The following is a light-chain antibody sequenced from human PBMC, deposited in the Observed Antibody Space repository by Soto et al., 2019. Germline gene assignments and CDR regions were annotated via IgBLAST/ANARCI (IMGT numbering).Light chain of an antibody. CDR3: QQYSSNLYT. Sequence: EIQMTQSLSTLSASVGDRVTTTCRASQSISTHLAWYQQKPGKAPEVLIYDASTLESGVPSRFSGSGSGTKFTLTISSLQPDDFATYYCQQYSSNLYTFGQGTKVDIK. V-gene: IGKV1-5*01. CDR2: DAS. CDR1: QSISTH. J-gene: IGKJ2*01.